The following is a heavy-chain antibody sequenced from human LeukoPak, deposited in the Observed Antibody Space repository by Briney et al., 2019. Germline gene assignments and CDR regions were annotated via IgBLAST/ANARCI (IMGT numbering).Heavy chain of an antibody. V-gene: IGHV1-2*02. D-gene: IGHD4-11*01. CDR2: INPNSGGT. Sequence: ASVKVSCKASGYTFTNYYIHWVRQAPGQGLEWMGWINPNSGGTNYAQKFQGRVTMTRDTSISTAYMELSRLTSNDTAVYYCAKDAIVRDYSNSDYWGQGTLVTVSS. J-gene: IGHJ4*02. CDR1: GYTFTNYY. CDR3: AKDAIVRDYSNSDY.